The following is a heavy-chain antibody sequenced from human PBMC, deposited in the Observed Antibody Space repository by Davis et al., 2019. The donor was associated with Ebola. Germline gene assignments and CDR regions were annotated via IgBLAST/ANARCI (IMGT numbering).Heavy chain of an antibody. Sequence: GESLKISCAASEFTFSGYAMSWVRQAPGKGLEWVSAISGSGGSTYYAGSVKGRFTISRDNSRNTLYLQMNSLRAEDTAVYYCATKSAPIDYWGQGTLVTVSS. CDR3: ATKSAPIDY. CDR2: ISGSGGST. D-gene: IGHD2-2*01. CDR1: EFTFSGYA. V-gene: IGHV3-23*01. J-gene: IGHJ4*02.